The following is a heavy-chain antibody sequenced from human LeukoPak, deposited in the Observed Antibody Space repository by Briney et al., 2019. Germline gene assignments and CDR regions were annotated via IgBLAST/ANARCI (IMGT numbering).Heavy chain of an antibody. J-gene: IGHJ4*02. CDR2: INHSGST. CDR3: ARGPRLQKTPFDY. Sequence: SETLSLTCAVYGGSFSGYYWSWIRQPPGRGLEWIGEINHSGSTNYNPSLKSRVTISVDTSKNQFSLKLSSVTAADTAVYYCARGPRLQKTPFDYWGQGTLVTVSS. CDR1: GGSFSGYY. D-gene: IGHD6-25*01. V-gene: IGHV4-34*01.